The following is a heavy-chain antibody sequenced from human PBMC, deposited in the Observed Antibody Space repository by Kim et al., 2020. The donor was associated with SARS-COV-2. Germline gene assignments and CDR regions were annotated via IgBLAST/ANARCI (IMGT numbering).Heavy chain of an antibody. V-gene: IGHV5-10-1*01. J-gene: IGHJ4*02. CDR3: ARQGASGLEAHRC. Sequence: YSPSFQGHVTISADKSISTAYLQWSSLKASDTAMYYCARQGASGLEAHRCWGQGTLVTVSS. D-gene: IGHD6-19*01.